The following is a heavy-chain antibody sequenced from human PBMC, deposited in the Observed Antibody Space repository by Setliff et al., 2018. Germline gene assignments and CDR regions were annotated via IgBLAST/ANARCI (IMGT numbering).Heavy chain of an antibody. V-gene: IGHV3-74*01. CDR3: ARQYNDYYYYYMDV. CDR2: INSVGSRT. J-gene: IGHJ6*03. CDR1: GFTFSSYG. Sequence: PGGSLRLSCAASGFTFSSYGMDWVRQTPGKGLVWVSRINSVGSRTYYADSVKGRFTISRDNAKNSLYLQMNSLRVEDTAVYYCARQYNDYYYYYMDVWGRGTTVTVSS. D-gene: IGHD1-1*01.